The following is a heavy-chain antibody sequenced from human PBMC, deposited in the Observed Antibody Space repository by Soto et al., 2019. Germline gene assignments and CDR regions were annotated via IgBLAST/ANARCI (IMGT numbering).Heavy chain of an antibody. CDR1: GFTFSSYA. V-gene: IGHV3-23*01. J-gene: IGHJ4*02. CDR2: ISGSGGST. CDR3: AKSVGSGWYSPFDY. D-gene: IGHD6-19*01. Sequence: GGSLRLSCAASGFTFSSYAMSWVRQAPGKGLEWVSAISGSGGSTYYADSVKGRFTISRDNSKNTLYLQMNSLRAEDTAVYYCAKSVGSGWYSPFDYWGQGTLVTVST.